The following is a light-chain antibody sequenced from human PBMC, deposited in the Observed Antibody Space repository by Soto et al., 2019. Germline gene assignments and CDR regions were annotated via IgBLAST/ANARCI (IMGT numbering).Light chain of an antibody. V-gene: IGLV2-8*01. Sequence: QSALTQPPSASGSPGQSVTISCTGTSSDVGGYKYVSWYQQHPGKAPKLMIFEVNKRPSGVPDRFSGSKSGHTASLTVSGLQAEDESDYYCSSYAGINNLGVFGTGTKVTVL. CDR1: SSDVGGYKY. J-gene: IGLJ1*01. CDR2: EVN. CDR3: SSYAGINNLGV.